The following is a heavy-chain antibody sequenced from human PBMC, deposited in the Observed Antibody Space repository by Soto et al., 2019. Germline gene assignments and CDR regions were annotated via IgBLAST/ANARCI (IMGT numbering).Heavy chain of an antibody. J-gene: IGHJ4*02. Sequence: GASVKVSCKASGYTFTSYDINWVRQATGQGLEWMGWMNPNSGNTVYAQKFQGRVTMTMNTFISTAYMELSSLISEDTSVYYCARGLPSYYDILTGYYLWGQGTLVTVSS. CDR1: GYTFTSYD. CDR2: MNPNSGNT. CDR3: ARGLPSYYDILTGYYL. V-gene: IGHV1-8*01. D-gene: IGHD3-9*01.